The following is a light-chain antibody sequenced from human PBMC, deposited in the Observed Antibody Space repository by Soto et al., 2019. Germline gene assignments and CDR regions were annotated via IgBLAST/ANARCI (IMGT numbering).Light chain of an antibody. Sequence: DIVMTQSPLSLPVTPGEPASISSGPIRGLFINGNNYLDWYLQKPGQSPQVLIYLGSNRASGVPDRFSGSGSGTDFTLKISRVEAEDLGVYYCMQTLQTPLTFGGGTKVEIK. J-gene: IGKJ4*01. CDR2: LGS. CDR3: MQTLQTPLT. V-gene: IGKV2-28*01. CDR1: RGLFINGNNY.